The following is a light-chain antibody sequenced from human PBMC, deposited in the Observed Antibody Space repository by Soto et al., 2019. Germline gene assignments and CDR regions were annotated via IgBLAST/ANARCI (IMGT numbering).Light chain of an antibody. CDR1: QSINRY. CDR3: QQRSNWPLT. CDR2: DAS. J-gene: IGKJ4*01. V-gene: IGKV3-11*01. Sequence: EIVLTQSPATLSLSPGESATLSCRASQSINRYLAWYAQKPGQAPSLLIYDASNRATGIPARFSGSGSGTDFTLAISSLEPEDFEIYYCQQRSNWPLTFGGGTKVEIK.